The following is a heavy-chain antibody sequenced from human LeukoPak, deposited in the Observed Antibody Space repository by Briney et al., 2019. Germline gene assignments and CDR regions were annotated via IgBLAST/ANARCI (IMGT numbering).Heavy chain of an antibody. V-gene: IGHV3-48*03. CDR3: ARDGYSYSSSPYDY. D-gene: IGHD6-13*01. J-gene: IGHJ4*02. Sequence: GGSLRLSCAASGFTFSSYEMNWVRQAPGKGLEWVSYISSSGSTIYYADSVKGRFTISRDNAKNSLYLQMNSLRAEDTAVYYCARDGYSYSSSPYDYWGQGTLATVSS. CDR1: GFTFSSYE. CDR2: ISSSGSTI.